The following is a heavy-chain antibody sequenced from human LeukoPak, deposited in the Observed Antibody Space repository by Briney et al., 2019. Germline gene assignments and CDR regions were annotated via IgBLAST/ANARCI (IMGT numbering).Heavy chain of an antibody. V-gene: IGHV3-21*06. CDR3: ARGYYYGSGTYLYWYFDL. Sequence: GGSLRLSCAASGFTFSRYSMNWVRQAPGKGLEWVSSIDSGSSYIYNADSVKGRFTISRDNAKNSLYLQMNSLRAEDTAVYYCARGYYYGSGTYLYWYFDLWGRGTLVTVSS. D-gene: IGHD3-10*01. CDR2: IDSGSSYI. J-gene: IGHJ2*01. CDR1: GFTFSRYS.